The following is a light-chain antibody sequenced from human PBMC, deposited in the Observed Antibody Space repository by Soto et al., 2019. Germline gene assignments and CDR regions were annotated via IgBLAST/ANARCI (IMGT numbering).Light chain of an antibody. J-gene: IGLJ2*01. Sequence: SYELTQPPSVSVSPGQTASITCSGDKLGDKYACWYQQKPGQSPVLVIYQDSKRPSGIPERFSGSNSGNTATLTISGTQAMEEADYYCQAWDSSKNVVFGGGTKLTVL. CDR1: KLGDKY. CDR2: QDS. CDR3: QAWDSSKNVV. V-gene: IGLV3-1*01.